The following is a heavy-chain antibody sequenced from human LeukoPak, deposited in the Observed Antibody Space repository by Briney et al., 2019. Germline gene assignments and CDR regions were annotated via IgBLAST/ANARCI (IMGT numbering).Heavy chain of an antibody. CDR2: INPNSGGT. CDR3: ARLSSTGRYYYYYMDV. D-gene: IGHD1-14*01. V-gene: IGHV1-2*06. Sequence: DSVEVSCKASGYTFTGYYMHWVRQAPGQGLEWMGRINPNSGGTNYAQKFQGRVTMTRDTSISTAYMELSRLRSDDTAVYYCARLSSTGRYYYYYMDVWGKGTTVTVSS. J-gene: IGHJ6*03. CDR1: GYTFTGYY.